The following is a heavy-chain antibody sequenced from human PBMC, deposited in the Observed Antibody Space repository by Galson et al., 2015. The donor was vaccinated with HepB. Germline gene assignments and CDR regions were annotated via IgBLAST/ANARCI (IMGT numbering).Heavy chain of an antibody. CDR1: GFTFSRHA. V-gene: IGHV3-30*07. CDR2: ISSDYTSK. D-gene: IGHD3-10*01. Sequence: SLRLSCAVSGFTFSRHAFHWVRQAPGRGLEWVALISSDYTSKFYADSVKGRLSISRDNSKDTVCLQMNSLRDEDTAVYYCASDCDGSGSFYNMLGYWGQGTMVTVSS. CDR3: ASDCDGSGSFYNMLGY. J-gene: IGHJ4*02.